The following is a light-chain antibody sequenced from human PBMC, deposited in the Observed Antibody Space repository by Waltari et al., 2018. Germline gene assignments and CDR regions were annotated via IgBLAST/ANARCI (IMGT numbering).Light chain of an antibody. CDR3: ATWDGRLTAVV. J-gene: IGLJ2*01. V-gene: IGLV1-44*01. CDR2: SSD. Sequence: QSILTQPPSASGTPGQRVTMSCSGSNSNIGSNPVNWYQQVPGAGPKLLIYSSDQPPSGVHDRFSGSKSGTSASLAITGLQSEDEADYYCATWDGRLTAVVFGGGTKVTVL. CDR1: NSNIGSNP.